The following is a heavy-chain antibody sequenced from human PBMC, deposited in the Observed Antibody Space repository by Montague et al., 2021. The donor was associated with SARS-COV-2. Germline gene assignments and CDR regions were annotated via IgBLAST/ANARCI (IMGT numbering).Heavy chain of an antibody. J-gene: IGHJ4*02. CDR3: AAHGDY. D-gene: IGHD1-26*01. Sequence: SLRLSCAASGFPFSSYNMHWVRQAPGKGLEWASSISSSGSDIHYADSVKGRFTISRDNARNSLYLQMNSLTAEDTAVYYCAAHGDYWGQGILVTVSS. V-gene: IGHV3-21*01. CDR2: ISSSGSDI. CDR1: GFPFSSYN.